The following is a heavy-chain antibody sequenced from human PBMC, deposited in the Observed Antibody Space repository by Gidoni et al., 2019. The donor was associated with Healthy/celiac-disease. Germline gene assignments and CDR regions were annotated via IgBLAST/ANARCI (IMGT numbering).Heavy chain of an antibody. CDR2: ISYDGSNK. J-gene: IGHJ4*02. V-gene: IGHV3-30*01. D-gene: IGHD5-12*01. CDR3: ARDQDGYNYGSWGDY. CDR1: GFHFRSYA. Sequence: QVQLVESGGGLVQPGRSPRPSGAASGFHFRSYAMHWVRQAPGKGLEWVAVISYDGSNKYYADSVKGRFTISRDNSKNTLYLQMNSLRAEDTAVYYCARDQDGYNYGSWGDYWGQGTLVTVSS.